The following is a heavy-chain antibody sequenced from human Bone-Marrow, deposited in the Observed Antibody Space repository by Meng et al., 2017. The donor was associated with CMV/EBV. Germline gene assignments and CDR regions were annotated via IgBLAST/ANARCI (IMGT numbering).Heavy chain of an antibody. CDR2: ISYDGSNK. Sequence: GESLKISCAASGFTFSSYAMHWVRQAPGKGLEWVAVISYDGSNKYYADSVKGRFTISRDNSKNTLYLQMNSLRAEDTAVYYCAGAFRGGYYTNDYWGQGTLVTVSS. D-gene: IGHD3-3*01. CDR3: AGAFRGGYYTNDY. V-gene: IGHV3-30*04. J-gene: IGHJ4*02. CDR1: GFTFSSYA.